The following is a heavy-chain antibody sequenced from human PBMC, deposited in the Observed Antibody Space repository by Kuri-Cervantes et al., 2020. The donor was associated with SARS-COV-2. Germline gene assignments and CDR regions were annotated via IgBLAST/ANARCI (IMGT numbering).Heavy chain of an antibody. CDR2: INHSGST. J-gene: IGHJ4*02. V-gene: IGHV4-34*01. D-gene: IGHD5-18*01. CDR3: ARAAWIQLPTH. CDR1: GGSFSGYY. Sequence: SETLSLTCAVYGGSFSGYYWSWIRQPPGKGLEWIGEINHSGSTNYNPSLKSRVTISVDTSKNQFSLKLDSVTAADTAVYYCARAAWIQLPTHWGQGTLVTVSS.